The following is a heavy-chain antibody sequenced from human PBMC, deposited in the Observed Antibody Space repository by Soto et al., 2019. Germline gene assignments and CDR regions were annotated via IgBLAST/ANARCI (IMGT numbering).Heavy chain of an antibody. J-gene: IGHJ3*02. CDR3: AKKGLGSLTTFCIGRGCHYAFDM. V-gene: IGHV3-23*01. Sequence: PGGSLRLSCAASGFSFSGYTMNWVRQAQGKGLEWISGINGGGGTTYYADSVKGRFTISRDDSKNILYLQMNSPRAEDTAIYYCAKKGLGSLTTFCIGRGCHYAFDMWGQGTMVTVS. CDR1: GFSFSGYT. D-gene: IGHD2-15*01. CDR2: INGGGGTT.